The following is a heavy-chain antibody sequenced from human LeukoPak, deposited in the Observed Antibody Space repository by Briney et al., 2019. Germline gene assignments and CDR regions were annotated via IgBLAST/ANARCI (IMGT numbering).Heavy chain of an antibody. CDR2: IYYSGST. J-gene: IGHJ4*02. V-gene: IGHV4-59*01. CDR3: ARLLFPSRKDY. D-gene: IGHD2-21*01. CDR1: GGSISSYY. Sequence: PSETLSLTCTVSGGSISSYYWSWIRQPPGKGLEWIGYIYYSGSTNYNPSLKSRVTISVDTSKNQFSLKLSSVTAADTAVYYCARLLFPSRKDYWGQGTLVTVSS.